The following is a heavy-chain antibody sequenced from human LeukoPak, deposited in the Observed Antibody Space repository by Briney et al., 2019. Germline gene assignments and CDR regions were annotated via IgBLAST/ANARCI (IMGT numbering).Heavy chain of an antibody. Sequence: GASVKVSCKASGGTFSSYTISWVRQAPGQGREGMGRIIPILGIANYAQKFQGRVTITADKSTSTSYMELSSLRSEDTAVYYCANTAYYYGSGSSDYWGQGTLVTVSS. J-gene: IGHJ4*02. CDR1: GGTFSSYT. V-gene: IGHV1-69*02. CDR3: ANTAYYYGSGSSDY. CDR2: IIPILGIA. D-gene: IGHD3-10*01.